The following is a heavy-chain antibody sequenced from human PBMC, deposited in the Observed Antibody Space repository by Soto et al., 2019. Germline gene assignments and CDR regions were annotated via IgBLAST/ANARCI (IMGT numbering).Heavy chain of an antibody. D-gene: IGHD3-3*01. Sequence: GASVKVSCKASGYTFTSYGISWVRQAPGQGLEWMGWISAYNGNTNYAQKLQGRVTMTTDTSTSTAYMELRSLRSDDTAVYYCARDLYTTIFGVVPYYYYYYMDVWGKGTTVTVSS. CDR1: GYTFTSYG. CDR2: ISAYNGNT. J-gene: IGHJ6*03. CDR3: ARDLYTTIFGVVPYYYYYYMDV. V-gene: IGHV1-18*01.